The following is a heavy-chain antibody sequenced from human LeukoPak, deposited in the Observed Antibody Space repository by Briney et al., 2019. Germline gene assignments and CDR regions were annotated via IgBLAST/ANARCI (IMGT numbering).Heavy chain of an antibody. CDR3: ASGRGYTYGPFGY. V-gene: IGHV4-61*01. CDR2: AYYSGST. D-gene: IGHD5-18*01. J-gene: IGHJ4*02. Sequence: SETLSLTCTVSGGSVSSGNYYWTWIRPPPGKGLEWIVYAYYSGSTNYNPSLKSRVTISIDTSKNQFSLMLNSVTAADTALYYCASGRGYTYGPFGYWGQGTLVTVSS. CDR1: GGSVSSGNYY.